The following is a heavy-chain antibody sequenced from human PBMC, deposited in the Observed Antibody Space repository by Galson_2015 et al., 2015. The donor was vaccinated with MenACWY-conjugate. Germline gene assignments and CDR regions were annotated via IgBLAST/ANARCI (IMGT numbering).Heavy chain of an antibody. V-gene: IGHV5-51*01. Sequence: QSGAEVKKPGESLKISCKGSEYSFSRFWIGWVRQMPGKGLEWMGLTYPPDSDTRYSPSFQGQVTMSADKSITTAYLQWSSLKASDTAIYYCAVAIYGFWSGYSFDYWGQGTLVTVSS. CDR2: TYPPDSDT. J-gene: IGHJ4*02. D-gene: IGHD3-3*01. CDR3: AVAIYGFWSGYSFDY. CDR1: EYSFSRFW.